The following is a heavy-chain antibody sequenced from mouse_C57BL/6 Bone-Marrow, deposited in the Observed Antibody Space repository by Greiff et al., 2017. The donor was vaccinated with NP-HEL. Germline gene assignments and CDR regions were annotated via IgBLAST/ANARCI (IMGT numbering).Heavy chain of an antibody. Sequence: VQLQQSGPELVKPGASVKISCKASGYTFTDYYMNWVKQSHGKSLEWIGDINPNNGGTSYIQKFKGKATLTVDKSSSTAYMERRSLTSEDSAVYYCARRTTVVEGGFAYWGQGTLVTVSA. CDR2: INPNNGGT. D-gene: IGHD1-1*01. CDR1: GYTFTDYY. J-gene: IGHJ3*01. CDR3: ARRTTVVEGGFAY. V-gene: IGHV1-26*01.